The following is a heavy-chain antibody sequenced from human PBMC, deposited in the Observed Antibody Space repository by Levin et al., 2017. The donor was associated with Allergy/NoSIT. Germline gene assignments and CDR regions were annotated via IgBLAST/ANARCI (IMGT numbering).Heavy chain of an antibody. CDR2: ISYDGSNK. D-gene: IGHD3-9*01. Sequence: LSLTCAASGFTFSSYAMHWVRQAPGKGLEWVAVISYDGSNKYYADSVKGRFTISRDNSKNTLYLQMNSLRAEDTAVYYCARAGGGYDILTGYYRIGPLDYWGQGTLVTVSS. J-gene: IGHJ4*02. CDR1: GFTFSSYA. V-gene: IGHV3-30-3*01. CDR3: ARAGGGYDILTGYYRIGPLDY.